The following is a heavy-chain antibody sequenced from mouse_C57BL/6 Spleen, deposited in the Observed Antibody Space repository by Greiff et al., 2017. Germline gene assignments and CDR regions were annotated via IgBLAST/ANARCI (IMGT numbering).Heavy chain of an antibody. J-gene: IGHJ2*01. CDR3: ARSSEYYFDY. CDR2: IYPSDSET. V-gene: IGHV1-61*01. D-gene: IGHD3-1*01. CDR1: GYTFTSYW. Sequence: QVQLQQSGAELVRPGSSVKLSCKASGYTFTSYWMDWVKQRPGQGLEWIGNIYPSDSETHYNQKFKDKATLTVDKSSSTAYMQLSSLTSEDSAVYYCARSSEYYFDYWGQGTTLTVSS.